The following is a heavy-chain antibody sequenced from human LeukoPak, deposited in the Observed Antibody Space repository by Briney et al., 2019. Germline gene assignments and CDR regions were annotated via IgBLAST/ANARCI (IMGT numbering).Heavy chain of an antibody. D-gene: IGHD6-13*01. CDR2: ISGSGGST. Sequence: GGSLRLSCVASGFTFSTYAMNWVRQAPGKGLEWVSLISGSGGSTYYADSVKGRFTISRDNSKNTLYLQMNSLRAEDTAVYYCAKDLGSSSWPIFQHWGQGAQVTVSS. CDR1: GFTFSTYA. V-gene: IGHV3-23*01. J-gene: IGHJ1*01. CDR3: AKDLGSSSWPIFQH.